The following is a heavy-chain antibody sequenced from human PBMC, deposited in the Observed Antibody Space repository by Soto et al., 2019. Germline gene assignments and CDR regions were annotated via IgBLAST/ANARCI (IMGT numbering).Heavy chain of an antibody. CDR2: IYTSGST. V-gene: IGHV4-4*07. CDR3: AREGQYSSGWYYFDY. Sequence: PSETLSLTCTVSGGSISGYYWSWIRKPAGKGLEWIGRIYTSGSTNYNPSLKSRVIMSVDTSKNHFSLKVTSVTAADTAVYYCAREGQYSSGWYYFDYWGQGTLVTVSS. CDR1: GGSISGYY. D-gene: IGHD6-19*01. J-gene: IGHJ4*02.